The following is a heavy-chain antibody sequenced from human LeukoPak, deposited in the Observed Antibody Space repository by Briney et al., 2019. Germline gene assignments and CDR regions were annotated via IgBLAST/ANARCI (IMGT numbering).Heavy chain of an antibody. Sequence: ASVKVSCKASGYTFTSYGISWVRQAPGQGLEWMGWISAYNGNTNYAQKLQGRVTMTTNTSTSTAYMELRSLRSDDTAVYYCARGGSPYSSGWYLFWGQGTLVTVSS. CDR3: ARGGSPYSSGWYLF. V-gene: IGHV1-18*01. CDR1: GYTFTSYG. CDR2: ISAYNGNT. J-gene: IGHJ4*02. D-gene: IGHD6-19*01.